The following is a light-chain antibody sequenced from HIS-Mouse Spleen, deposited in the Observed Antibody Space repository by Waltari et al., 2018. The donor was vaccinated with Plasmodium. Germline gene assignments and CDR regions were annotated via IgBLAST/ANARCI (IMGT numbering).Light chain of an antibody. CDR3: YSTDSSGKHRV. J-gene: IGLJ3*02. CDR1: ALPKKY. Sequence: SYELTQPPSVSVSPGQTARITCCGDALPKKYAYWYQQQSGQAPVLVIYEASKRPAGIPERFSGSSSGTMTTLTISGAQVEDEADYYCYSTDSSGKHRVFGGGTKLTVL. CDR2: EAS. V-gene: IGLV3-10*01.